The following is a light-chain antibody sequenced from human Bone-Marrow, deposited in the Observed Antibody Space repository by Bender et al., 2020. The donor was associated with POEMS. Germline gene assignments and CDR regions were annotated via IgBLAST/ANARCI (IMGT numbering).Light chain of an antibody. Sequence: QSALTQPASVSGSPGQSITISCTGTSSDVGSYNLVSWYQQHPGKAPKLIIYEVTKRPSGVPDRFSGSKSGNTASLTISGLQAEDEADYYCCSYAGSSTWVFGGGTKLTVL. J-gene: IGLJ3*02. CDR2: EVT. CDR3: CSYAGSSTWV. V-gene: IGLV2-23*02. CDR1: SSDVGSYNL.